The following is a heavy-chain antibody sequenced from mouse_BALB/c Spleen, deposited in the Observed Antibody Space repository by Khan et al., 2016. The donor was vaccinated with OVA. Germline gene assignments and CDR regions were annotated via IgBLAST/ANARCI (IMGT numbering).Heavy chain of an antibody. V-gene: IGHV3-2*02. Sequence: VQLKESGPGLVKPSQSLSLTCTVTGYSITTDYAWNWIRQFPGNKLEWMGFISYSGNTKYNPSLKSRISITRDTSKNQFFLQLKSVTTEDTARYYCARVYGGDSDYWGQGTTLTVSS. J-gene: IGHJ2*01. CDR2: ISYSGNT. D-gene: IGHD1-1*01. CDR3: ARVYGGDSDY. CDR1: GYSITTDYA.